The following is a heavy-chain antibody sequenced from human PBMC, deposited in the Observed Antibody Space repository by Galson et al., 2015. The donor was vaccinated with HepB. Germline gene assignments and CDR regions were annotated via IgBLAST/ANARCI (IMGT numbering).Heavy chain of an antibody. V-gene: IGHV3-15*01. Sequence: SLRLSCAASGFTFNHAWMVWVRQAPGQGLEWVGLIQSNIDGGTTDYAAPVKGRLSISRDDSKNTLYLQMNSLATEDTAVYYCATDVPLTGGGALNIWGQGTMVTVSS. J-gene: IGHJ3*02. CDR1: GFTFNHAW. D-gene: IGHD3-16*01. CDR3: ATDVPLTGGGALNI. CDR2: IQSNIDGGTT.